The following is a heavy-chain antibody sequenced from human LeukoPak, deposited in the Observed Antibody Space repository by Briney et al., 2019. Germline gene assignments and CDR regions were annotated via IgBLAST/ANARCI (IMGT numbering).Heavy chain of an antibody. D-gene: IGHD3-22*01. V-gene: IGHV4-34*01. Sequence: SETLSLTCAVYGGSFSGYYWSWIRQPPGKGLEWIGEINHSGSTYYNPSLKSRVTISVDTSKNQFSLKLSSVTAADTAVYYCARRRTQYYYDSSGRKDWYFDLWGRGTLVTVSS. CDR1: GGSFSGYY. CDR3: ARRRTQYYYDSSGRKDWYFDL. CDR2: INHSGST. J-gene: IGHJ2*01.